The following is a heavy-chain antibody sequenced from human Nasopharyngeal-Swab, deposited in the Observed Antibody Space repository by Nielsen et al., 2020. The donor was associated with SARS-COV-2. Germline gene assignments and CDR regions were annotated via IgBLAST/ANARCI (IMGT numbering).Heavy chain of an antibody. D-gene: IGHD6-19*01. J-gene: IGHJ3*02. Sequence: GSLRLSCTVSGGSISSSSYYWSWIRQPPGKGLEWIGYIYYSGSTNYNPSLKSRVTISVDTSKNQFSLKLSSVTAADTAVYYCARGSGIAVAGAFDIWGQGTMVTVSS. CDR2: IYYSGST. V-gene: IGHV4-61*01. CDR1: GGSISSSSYY. CDR3: ARGSGIAVAGAFDI.